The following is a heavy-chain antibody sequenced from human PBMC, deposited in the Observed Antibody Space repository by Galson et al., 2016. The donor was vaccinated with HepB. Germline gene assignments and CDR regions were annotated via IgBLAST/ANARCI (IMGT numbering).Heavy chain of an antibody. CDR3: AGDGYNYVPLDS. Sequence: SLRLSCAASGFTLSSYAMSWVRQAPGKGLQWVTSISGTGGTTYYADSVKGRFTISRENSKSTMYLQMNGLRAEDTALYYCAGDGYNYVPLDSWGQGALVIVSS. J-gene: IGHJ4*02. D-gene: IGHD5-24*01. CDR1: GFTLSSYA. CDR2: ISGTGGTT. V-gene: IGHV3-23*01.